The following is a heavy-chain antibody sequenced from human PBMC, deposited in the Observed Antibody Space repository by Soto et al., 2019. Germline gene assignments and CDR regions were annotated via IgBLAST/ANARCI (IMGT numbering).Heavy chain of an antibody. CDR2: ISAYNGNT. Sequence: GGPVKGSFKASGYTLSSHGFRWGRQAPGQGLEWMGWISAYNGNTNYAQKLQGRVTMTTDTSTSTAYMELRSLRSDDTAVYYCARMFGELFPLDYWGQGTLVTVSS. D-gene: IGHD3-10*02. J-gene: IGHJ4*02. V-gene: IGHV1-18*01. CDR1: GYTLSSHG. CDR3: ARMFGELFPLDY.